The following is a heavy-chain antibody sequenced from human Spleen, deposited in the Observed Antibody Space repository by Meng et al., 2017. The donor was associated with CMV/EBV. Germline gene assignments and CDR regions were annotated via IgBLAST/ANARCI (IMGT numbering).Heavy chain of an antibody. CDR2: IYYSGST. D-gene: IGHD6-19*01. Sequence: GSLRLSCAASGFTFSSNAMSWVRQAPGKGLEWIGSIYYSGSTYYNPSLKSRVTISVDTSKNQFSLKLSSVTAADTAVYYCARDRVAGTGYFDYWGQGTLVTVS. J-gene: IGHJ4*02. CDR1: GFTFSSNA. V-gene: IGHV4-39*07. CDR3: ARDRVAGTGYFDY.